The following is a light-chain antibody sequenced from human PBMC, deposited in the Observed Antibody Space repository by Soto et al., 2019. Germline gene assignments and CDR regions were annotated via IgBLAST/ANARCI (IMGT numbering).Light chain of an antibody. J-gene: IGKJ5*01. CDR1: QSVSRY. Sequence: EIVLTQSPATLSLFPGERATLSCRASQSVSRYLAWYQQKPGQAPRLLIYDASNRATGIPARFSGSGSGTDFTLTISSLEPEDFAVYYCQQRSNRPPITFGQGTRLEIK. CDR3: QQRSNRPPIT. V-gene: IGKV3-11*01. CDR2: DAS.